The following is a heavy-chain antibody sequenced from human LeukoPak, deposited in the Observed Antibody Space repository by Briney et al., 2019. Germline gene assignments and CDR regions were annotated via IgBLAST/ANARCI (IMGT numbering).Heavy chain of an antibody. Sequence: GGSLRLSCATSGFTFSNYWMSWVRQAPGKGLEWVANIRQDGSDKYYVDSVKGRFTISRDNAKNSLFLQMNSLRAEDTAVYYCARDFFDKWGQGTLVTVSS. CDR2: IRQDGSDK. CDR3: ARDFFDK. CDR1: GFTFSNYW. J-gene: IGHJ4*02. V-gene: IGHV3-7*04.